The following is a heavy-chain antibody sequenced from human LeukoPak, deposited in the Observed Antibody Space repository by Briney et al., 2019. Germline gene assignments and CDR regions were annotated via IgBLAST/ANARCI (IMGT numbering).Heavy chain of an antibody. V-gene: IGHV1-24*01. CDR1: GYTLTELS. CDR2: FDPEDGET. CDR3: ATDLSMTTVTIGY. Sequence: GASVKVSCKVSGYTLTELSMHWVRQAPGKGLEWMGGFDPEDGETIYAQKFQGRVTMNEDTSKDTAYMELSSLRSEDTAVYYCATDLSMTTVTIGYWGQGTLVTVSS. D-gene: IGHD4-17*01. J-gene: IGHJ4*02.